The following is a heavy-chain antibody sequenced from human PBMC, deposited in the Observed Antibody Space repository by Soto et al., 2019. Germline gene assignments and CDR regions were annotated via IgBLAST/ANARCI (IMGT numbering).Heavy chain of an antibody. D-gene: IGHD6-19*01. CDR3: ARGRGRYSSGWSWFDP. J-gene: IGHJ5*02. CDR1: GGTIRSPDW. V-gene: IGHV4-4*02. Sequence: SETLSLTCGVSGGTIRSPDWWTWVRQPPGKGLEWIGEIFQSGSTNYTPSLESRVTISVDKSKNQFSLTLTSVTAADTAVYFCARGRGRYSSGWSWFDPWGQGILVTVSS. CDR2: IFQSGST.